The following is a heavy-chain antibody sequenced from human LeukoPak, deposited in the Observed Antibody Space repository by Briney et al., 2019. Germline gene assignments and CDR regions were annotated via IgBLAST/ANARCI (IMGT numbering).Heavy chain of an antibody. J-gene: IGHJ4*02. CDR1: GGSISSSSYY. D-gene: IGHD5-18*01. CDR3: ARKGYTAMVINY. Sequence: SETLSLTCTVSGGSISSSSYYWGWIRQPPGKGLEWIGSTYYSGSTYYNPSLKSRVTISVDTSKNQFSLKLSSVTAADTAVYYCARKGYTAMVINYWGQGTLVTVPS. V-gene: IGHV4-39*07. CDR2: TYYSGST.